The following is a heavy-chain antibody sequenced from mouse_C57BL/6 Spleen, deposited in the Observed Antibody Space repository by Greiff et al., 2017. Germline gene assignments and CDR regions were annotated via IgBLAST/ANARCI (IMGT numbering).Heavy chain of an antibody. Sequence: EVQLQQSGPGLVKPSQSLSLTCSVTGYSITSGYYWNWIRQFPGNKLEWMGYISYDGSNNYNPSLKNRISITRDTSKNQFFLKLNSVTTEDTATYYCASGQFYYGSSHWYFDVWGTGTTVTVSS. CDR2: ISYDGSN. D-gene: IGHD1-1*01. CDR1: GYSITSGYY. CDR3: ASGQFYYGSSHWYFDV. V-gene: IGHV3-6*01. J-gene: IGHJ1*03.